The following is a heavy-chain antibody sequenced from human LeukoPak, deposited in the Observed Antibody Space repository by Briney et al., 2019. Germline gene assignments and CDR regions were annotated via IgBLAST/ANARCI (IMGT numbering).Heavy chain of an antibody. CDR1: GGXISSYY. Sequence: SETLSLTCTVSGGXISSYYCSWIRQPAGKGLEWLGRIYTSGSTNYNPSLKSRVTMSVDTSKNQFSLKLSSVTAADTAVYYCARDLPEDFWSGYPYYYGMDVWGQGTTVTVSS. D-gene: IGHD3-3*01. CDR2: IYTSGST. V-gene: IGHV4-4*07. CDR3: ARDLPEDFWSGYPYYYGMDV. J-gene: IGHJ6*02.